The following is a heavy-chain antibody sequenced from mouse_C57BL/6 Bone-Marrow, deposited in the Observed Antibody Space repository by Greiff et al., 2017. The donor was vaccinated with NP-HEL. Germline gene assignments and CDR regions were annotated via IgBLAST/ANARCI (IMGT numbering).Heavy chain of an antibody. CDR2: IYPRSGNT. Sequence: QVQLKQSGAELARPGASVKLSCKASGYTFTSYGISWVKQRTGQGLEWIGEIYPRSGNTYYNEKFKGKATLTADKSSSTAYMELRSLTSEDSAVYFCARRRVTTVVAKGGFDYWGQGTTLTVSS. V-gene: IGHV1-81*01. J-gene: IGHJ2*01. D-gene: IGHD1-1*01. CDR3: ARRRVTTVVAKGGFDY. CDR1: GYTFTSYG.